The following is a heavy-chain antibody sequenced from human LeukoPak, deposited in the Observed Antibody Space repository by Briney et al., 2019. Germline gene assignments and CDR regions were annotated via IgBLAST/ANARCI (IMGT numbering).Heavy chain of an antibody. CDR2: INTNTGNP. D-gene: IGHD3-3*01. Sequence: ASVKVSCKASGYTFTSYAMNWVRQAPGQGLEWMGWINTNTGNPTYAQGFTGRFVFSLDTSVSTAYLQISSLKAEDTAVYYCAKQYDTIFGVVIAAFDYRGQGTLVTVSS. CDR3: AKQYDTIFGVVIAAFDY. V-gene: IGHV7-4-1*02. CDR1: GYTFTSYA. J-gene: IGHJ4*02.